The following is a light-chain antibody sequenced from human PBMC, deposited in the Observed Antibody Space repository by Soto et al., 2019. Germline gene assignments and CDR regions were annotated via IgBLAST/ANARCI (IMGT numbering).Light chain of an antibody. CDR2: GAS. V-gene: IGKV3-20*01. CDR3: QQYGSSPLS. Sequence: EIVLTQSPGTLSLSLGERATVSCRASRSVGSNYLAWYQRKPGQAPRLLIYGASSRATGIPDRFSGSGSGTDFTLTIRRLEPEDFAVYYCQQYGSSPLSFGGGTKVDIK. CDR1: RSVGSNY. J-gene: IGKJ4*01.